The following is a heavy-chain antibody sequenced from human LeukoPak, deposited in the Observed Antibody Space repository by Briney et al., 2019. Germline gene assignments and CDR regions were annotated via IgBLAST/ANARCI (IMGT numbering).Heavy chain of an antibody. Sequence: GGSLRLPCEASGFNLNNYAMNWVRQAPGKGLEWVAAVTGPGDTTYYADSVKGRFIISRDSFKDILYLQMNRLGAEDTALYYCAKGAAIDHWGQGTLVTVSS. CDR1: GFNLNNYA. V-gene: IGHV3-23*01. D-gene: IGHD2-21*01. CDR3: AKGAAIDH. CDR2: VTGPGDTT. J-gene: IGHJ4*02.